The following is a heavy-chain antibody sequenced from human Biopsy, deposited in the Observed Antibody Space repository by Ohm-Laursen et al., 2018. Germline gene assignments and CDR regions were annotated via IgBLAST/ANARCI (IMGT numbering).Heavy chain of an antibody. D-gene: IGHD3-9*01. CDR3: AHKEGIHFDWLSRRGFDP. CDR2: IGWDDEK. CDR1: GFSLNGSPMC. Sequence: TQPLTLTCTFSGFSLNGSPMCVSWIRQPPGKGLEWLARIGWDDEKRLSNSLMTRLTISKDTSKNQEVQTMTKMEPADTSTYYCAHKEGIHFDWLSRRGFDPFGQGILVTVSS. V-gene: IGHV2-70*12. J-gene: IGHJ5*02.